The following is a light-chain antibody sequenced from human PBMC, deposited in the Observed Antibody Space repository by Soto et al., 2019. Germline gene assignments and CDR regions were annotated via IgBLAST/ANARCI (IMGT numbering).Light chain of an antibody. V-gene: IGLV2-14*01. J-gene: IGLJ1*01. CDR3: SSYTSSSTLDV. CDR1: SSEFGGYNY. CDR2: DVS. Sequence: QSVLTPPASLSGSSGQSITISCTGTSSEFGGYNYVSWYQQHPGKAPKLMIYDVSNRPSGVSNRFSGSKSGNTASLTISGLQAEDEADYYCSSYTSSSTLDVFGTGTKVTVL.